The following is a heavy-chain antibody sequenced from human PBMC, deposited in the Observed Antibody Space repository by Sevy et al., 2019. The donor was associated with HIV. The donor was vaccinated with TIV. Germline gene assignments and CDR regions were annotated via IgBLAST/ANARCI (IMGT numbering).Heavy chain of an antibody. D-gene: IGHD3-10*01. V-gene: IGHV3-7*03. Sequence: GGSLRLSCEASGFSFSDYWMTWVRQAPGKGLEWVANMRQDGREKYYVDSVKGRFTISRDNAKNSLYLQMNSLRAEDTAVHYCARGVFGSGSRLGLGYWGQGTLVTVSS. CDR3: ARGVFGSGSRLGLGY. J-gene: IGHJ4*02. CDR1: GFSFSDYW. CDR2: MRQDGREK.